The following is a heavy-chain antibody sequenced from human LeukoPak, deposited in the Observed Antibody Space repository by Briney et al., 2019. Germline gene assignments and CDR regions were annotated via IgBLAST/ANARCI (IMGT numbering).Heavy chain of an antibody. CDR3: AKDPHDYGSGEFDC. CDR1: GFTFTSYA. J-gene: IGHJ4*01. CDR2: SSGSGSST. V-gene: IGHV3-23*01. D-gene: IGHD3-10*01. Sequence: GGSLRLSWAVSGFTFTSYAMSWVRPAAGEGLEWVARSSGSGSSTEYADSVKGRSTISRDSSKNTLYLQMNRPRAEDTAVYYCAKDPHDYGSGEFDCWGEGTLVTASS.